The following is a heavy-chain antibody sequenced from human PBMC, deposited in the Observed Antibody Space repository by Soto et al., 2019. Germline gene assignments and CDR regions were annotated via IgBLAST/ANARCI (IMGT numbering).Heavy chain of an antibody. CDR3: ARGGGILDY. D-gene: IGHD2-15*01. CDR1: GFSISSGGYS. CDR2: IYHSGST. V-gene: IGHV4-30-2*01. J-gene: IGHJ4*02. Sequence: TSETLSLTCAVSGFSISSGGYSWSWIRKPPGKGLEWIGYIYHSGSTYYNPSLKSRVTISVDRSKNQFSLKLSSVTAADTAVYYCARGGGILDYWGQGTLVTVSS.